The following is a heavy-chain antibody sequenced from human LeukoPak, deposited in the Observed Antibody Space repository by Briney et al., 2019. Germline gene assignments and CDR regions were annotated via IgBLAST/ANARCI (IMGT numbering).Heavy chain of an antibody. J-gene: IGHJ6*02. CDR2: ISYDGSNK. V-gene: IGHV3-30-3*01. D-gene: IGHD6-19*01. CDR1: GFTFSSYA. Sequence: GGSLRLSCAASGFTFSSYAMHWVRQAPGKGLEWVAVISYDGSNKYYADSVKGRFTISRDNSKNTLYLQMNSLRAEDTAVYYCARAKWLPPRYYYYGMDVWGQGTTVTVSS. CDR3: ARAKWLPPRYYYYGMDV.